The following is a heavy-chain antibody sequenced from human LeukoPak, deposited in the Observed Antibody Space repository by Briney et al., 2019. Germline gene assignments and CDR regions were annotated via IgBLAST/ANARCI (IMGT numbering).Heavy chain of an antibody. CDR1: GFTFSSAW. CDR2: IKTKNAGGTT. Sequence: GGSLRLSCVASGFTFSSAWMSWVRQAPGKGLEWIGRIKTKNAGGTTEYAAPVKGRFTISRDDSKKTLYLEMNSLRAEDTAVYYCARDRPPSESIAVAGTVWGWFDPWGQGTLVTVSS. J-gene: IGHJ5*02. V-gene: IGHV3-15*01. CDR3: ARDRPPSESIAVAGTVWGWFDP. D-gene: IGHD6-19*01.